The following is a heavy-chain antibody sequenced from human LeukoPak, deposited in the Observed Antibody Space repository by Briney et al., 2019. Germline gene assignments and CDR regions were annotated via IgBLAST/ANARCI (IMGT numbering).Heavy chain of an antibody. J-gene: IGHJ4*02. D-gene: IGHD3-22*01. V-gene: IGHV1-24*01. CDR2: FDPEDGET. CDR3: ATDTKIAVAGVFFIY. CDR1: GYTLTELS. Sequence: GASVKVSFKVSGYTLTELSMHWVRQAPGKGREWMGGFDPEDGETIYAQKFQGRVTMTEDTSTDTAYMELSSLRSEDTAVYYCATDTKIAVAGVFFIYWGQGTLVTVSS.